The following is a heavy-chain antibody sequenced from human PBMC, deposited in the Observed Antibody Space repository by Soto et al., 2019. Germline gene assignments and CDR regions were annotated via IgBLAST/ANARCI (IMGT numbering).Heavy chain of an antibody. J-gene: IGHJ4*02. Sequence: SETLSLTCTVSGGSISSSNYYWSWIRQHPGKGLEWIGYIYYSGTTYYNPSLESRLIISVDTSKNQFSLKLNSVTAVDTAVYYCVSPEGYYDSSGYTLDYWGQGTLVTVSS. V-gene: IGHV4-31*03. CDR3: VSPEGYYDSSGYTLDY. D-gene: IGHD3-22*01. CDR2: IYYSGTT. CDR1: GGSISSSNYY.